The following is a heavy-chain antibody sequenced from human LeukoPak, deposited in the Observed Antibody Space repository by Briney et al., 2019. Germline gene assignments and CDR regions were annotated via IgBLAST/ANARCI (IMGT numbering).Heavy chain of an antibody. CDR1: GYTFTSYD. J-gene: IGHJ6*02. D-gene: IGHD2-21*02. CDR2: MNPNSGNT. V-gene: IGHV1-8*01. CDR3: ARHSAYCGGDCYSEWYYGMDV. Sequence: ASVKVSCKASGYTFTSYDINWVRQATGQGLEWMGWMNPNSGNTGYAQKFKGRVTMTRNTSISTAYMELSSLRSEDTAVYYCARHSAYCGGDCYSEWYYGMDVWGQGTTVTVSS.